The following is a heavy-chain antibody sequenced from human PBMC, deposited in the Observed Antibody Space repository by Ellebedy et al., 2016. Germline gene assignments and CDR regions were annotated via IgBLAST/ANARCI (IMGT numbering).Heavy chain of an antibody. V-gene: IGHV3-23*01. D-gene: IGHD5-18*01. CDR2: ISYSGGAT. Sequence: GESLKISXAASGFTFSSYAMNWVRQAPGKGLEWVSSISYSGGATWYADSVKGRFTISRDNSKSTLYLQMNSLRADDAAVYYCARAEGYKYALDSWGLGTLVTVSP. J-gene: IGHJ4*02. CDR3: ARAEGYKYALDS. CDR1: GFTFSSYA.